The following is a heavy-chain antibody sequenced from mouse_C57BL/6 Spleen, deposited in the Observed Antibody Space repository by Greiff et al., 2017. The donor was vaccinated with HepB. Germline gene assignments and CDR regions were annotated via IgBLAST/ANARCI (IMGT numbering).Heavy chain of an antibody. V-gene: IGHV5-17*01. CDR2: ISSGSSTI. CDR3: ASFYDGYRGYAMDY. Sequence: EVMLVESGGGLVKPGGSLKLSCAASGFTFSDYGMHWVRQAPEKGLEWVAYISSGSSTIYYADTVKGRFTITRDNAKNTLFLQITSLRSEDTAMYYCASFYDGYRGYAMDYWGQGTSVTVSS. J-gene: IGHJ4*01. CDR1: GFTFSDYG. D-gene: IGHD2-3*01.